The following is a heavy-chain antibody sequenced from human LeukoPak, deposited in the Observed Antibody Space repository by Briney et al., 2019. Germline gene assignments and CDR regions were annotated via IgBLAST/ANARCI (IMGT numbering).Heavy chain of an antibody. CDR1: GGSISSGDYY. J-gene: IGHJ3*02. V-gene: IGHV4-30-4*01. CDR2: IHYSGST. Sequence: SETLSLTCTVSGGSISSGDYYWSWIRQPPGKGLEWIGYIHYSGSTYYNPSLKSRVTISVDTSKNQFSLKLSSVTAADTAVYYCARDGKDYGLDAFDIWGQGTMVTVSS. D-gene: IGHD3-16*01. CDR3: ARDGKDYGLDAFDI.